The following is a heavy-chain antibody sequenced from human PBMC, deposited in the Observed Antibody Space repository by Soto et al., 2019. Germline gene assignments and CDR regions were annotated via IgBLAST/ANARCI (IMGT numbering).Heavy chain of an antibody. CDR1: GFTFSSYA. CDR2: ISYDGSNK. V-gene: IGHV3-30-3*01. CDR3: ARDKGQYSSGWYHLPSFDY. Sequence: GGSLRLSCAASGFTFSSYAMHWVRQAPGKGLEWVAVISYDGSNKYYADSVKGRFTISRDNSKNTLYLQMNSLRAEDTAVYYCARDKGQYSSGWYHLPSFDYWGQGTLVTVSS. J-gene: IGHJ4*02. D-gene: IGHD6-19*01.